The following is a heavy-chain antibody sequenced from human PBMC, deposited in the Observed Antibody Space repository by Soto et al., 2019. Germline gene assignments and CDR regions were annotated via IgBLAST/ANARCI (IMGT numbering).Heavy chain of an antibody. J-gene: IGHJ5*02. CDR3: ATLPPRIEVTVLPIPT. Sequence: PGESLKISCKGSGYSFTKYWISWVRQMPGKGLEWMGRIDPSDSYTNYSPSFQGHVTISADKSISTAYLQWSSLKAADTAVYYCATLPPRIEVTVLPIPTWGQGTLVTVSS. D-gene: IGHD2-15*01. CDR2: IDPSDSYT. CDR1: GYSFTKYW. V-gene: IGHV5-10-1*01.